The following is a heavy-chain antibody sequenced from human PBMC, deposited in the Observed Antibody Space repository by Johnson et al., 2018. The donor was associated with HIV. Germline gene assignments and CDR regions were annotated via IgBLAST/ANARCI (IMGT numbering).Heavy chain of an antibody. Sequence: VQLVESGGGVVQPGRSLRLSCAASGFTFEDHGMSWVRQAPGKGLEWVANIKQDGSEKYYVDSVKGRFTISRDNAKNSLYLQMNSLRAEDTAVYYCARVNGITAIRAEWDAFDIWGQGTMVTVSS. D-gene: IGHD5-18*01. CDR3: ARVNGITAIRAEWDAFDI. CDR2: IKQDGSEK. CDR1: GFTFEDHG. J-gene: IGHJ3*02. V-gene: IGHV3-7*01.